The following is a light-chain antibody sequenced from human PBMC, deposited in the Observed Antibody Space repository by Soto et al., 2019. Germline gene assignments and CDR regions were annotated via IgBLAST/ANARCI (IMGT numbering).Light chain of an antibody. CDR2: KAY. V-gene: IGKV1-5*03. CDR3: QPYNSYSWT. Sequence: DIQMPQSPSTLYASVGDKVTNTCRASQSISSWLAWYQQKPGKAPKHLNYKAYSLERRVPSRLCGIGSGIEFTLTISSLQPDDFATYHCQPYNSYSWTFGQGTKVDIK. J-gene: IGKJ1*01. CDR1: QSISSW.